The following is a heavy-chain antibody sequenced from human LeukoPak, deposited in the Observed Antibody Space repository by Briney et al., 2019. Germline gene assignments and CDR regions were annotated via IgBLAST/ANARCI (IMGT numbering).Heavy chain of an antibody. Sequence: SETLSLTCTVPGGSISSYYWSSIRQPPGKGLEWIGYIYYSGRTNYSPSLKRRVTISVDTSKNQFSLKLRSVTAADTAVYYCARGLQWELLGAFDIWGQGTMVTVSS. CDR1: GGSISSYY. J-gene: IGHJ3*02. V-gene: IGHV4-59*01. CDR3: ARGLQWELLGAFDI. D-gene: IGHD1-26*01. CDR2: IYYSGRT.